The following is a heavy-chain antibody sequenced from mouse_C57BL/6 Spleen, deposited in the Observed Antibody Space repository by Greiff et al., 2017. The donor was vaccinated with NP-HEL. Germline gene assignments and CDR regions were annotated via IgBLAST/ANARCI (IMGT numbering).Heavy chain of an antibody. V-gene: IGHV2-5*01. CDR1: GFSLTSYG. CDR3: AKGDYGSSTQFAY. Sequence: VQLQQSGPGLVQPSQSLSITCTVSGFSLTSYGVHWVRQSPGKGLEWLGVIWRGGSTDYNAAFMSRLSITKDNSKSQVFFKMNSLQADDTAIYYCAKGDYGSSTQFAYWGQGTLVTVSA. CDR2: IWRGGST. D-gene: IGHD1-1*01. J-gene: IGHJ3*01.